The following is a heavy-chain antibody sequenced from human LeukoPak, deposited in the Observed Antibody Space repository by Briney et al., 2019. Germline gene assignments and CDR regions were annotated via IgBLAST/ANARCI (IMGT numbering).Heavy chain of an antibody. CDR1: GYTFTTYG. CDR3: ARDLPRMAVAAYTY. J-gene: IGHJ4*02. V-gene: IGHV1-18*01. Sequence: ASVKVSCKGSGYTFTTYGISWVRQAPGQGLEWMGWISGYNGETNYAQNLQGRVTMTTDTSTSTAYLELRNLRSDDTAVYYRARDLPRMAVAAYTYWGQGTLVTVSS. D-gene: IGHD6-19*01. CDR2: ISGYNGET.